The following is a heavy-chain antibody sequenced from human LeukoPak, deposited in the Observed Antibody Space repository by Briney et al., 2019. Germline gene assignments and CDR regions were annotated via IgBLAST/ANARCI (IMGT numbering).Heavy chain of an antibody. D-gene: IGHD3-3*01. Sequence: SETLSLTCAVYGGSFRGYYWSWIRQPPGKGLEWIGEINHSGSTNYNPSLKSRVTISVDTSKNQFSLKLSSVTAADTAVYYCASRRRSGYNYWGQGTLVTVSS. CDR3: ASRRRSGYNY. CDR1: GGSFRGYY. CDR2: INHSGST. J-gene: IGHJ4*02. V-gene: IGHV4-34*01.